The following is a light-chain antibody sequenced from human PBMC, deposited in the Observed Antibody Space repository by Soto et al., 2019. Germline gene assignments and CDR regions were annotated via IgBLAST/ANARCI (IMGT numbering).Light chain of an antibody. Sequence: DIQMTQSPSSLSASVGDRVTITVRARQAITTYLDWYQQKPGKVPKLLIYAASTLKSGGPSRFNGSGSGTDFNLTSSSLQPEDVATYYCQKYNNATLTFGGGTKMEIK. CDR1: QAITTY. V-gene: IGKV1-27*01. CDR3: QKYNNATLT. J-gene: IGKJ4*01. CDR2: AAS.